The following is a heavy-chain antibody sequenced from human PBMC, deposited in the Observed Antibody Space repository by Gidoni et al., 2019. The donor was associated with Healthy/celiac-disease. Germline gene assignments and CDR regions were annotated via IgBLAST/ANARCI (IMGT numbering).Heavy chain of an antibody. CDR2: ISGSGGST. CDR1: GFTFSSYA. Sequence: EVQLLESGGGLVQPGGSLRLSGAASGFTFSSYAMSWVRQVPGKGLAWVAAISGSGGSTYYADSVKGRFTISRDNSKNTLYLQMNSLRAEDTAVYYCAKDSPNAELLPLLLFDYWGQGTLVTVSS. J-gene: IGHJ4*02. V-gene: IGHV3-23*01. D-gene: IGHD1-26*01. CDR3: AKDSPNAELLPLLLFDY.